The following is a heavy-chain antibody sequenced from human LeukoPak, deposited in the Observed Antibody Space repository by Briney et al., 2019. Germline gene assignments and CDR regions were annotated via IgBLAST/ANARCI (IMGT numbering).Heavy chain of an antibody. CDR2: INWNGGST. J-gene: IGHJ4*02. V-gene: IGHV3-20*04. CDR3: ARGPYGSGSHYSPFDY. D-gene: IGHD3-10*01. Sequence: GGSLRLSCVASGFTFGTYAITWVRQAPGKGLEWVSGINWNGGSTGYADSVKGRFTISRDNAKNSLYLQVDSLRVEDTALYYCARGPYGSGSHYSPFDYWGQGTLVTVSS. CDR1: GFTFGTYA.